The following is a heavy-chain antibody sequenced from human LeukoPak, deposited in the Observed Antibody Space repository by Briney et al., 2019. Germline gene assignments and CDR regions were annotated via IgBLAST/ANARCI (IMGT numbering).Heavy chain of an antibody. CDR2: INPSGGST. V-gene: IGHV1-46*01. CDR1: GYTFTSYY. CDR3: ARALWFGELTDNWFDP. J-gene: IGHJ5*02. D-gene: IGHD3-10*01. Sequence: ASVKVSCKASGYTFTSYYMHWVRQPPGQGLEWMGIINPSGGSTSYAQKFQGRVTMTRDTSTSTVYMELSSLRSEDTAVYYCARALWFGELTDNWFDPWGQGTLVTVSS.